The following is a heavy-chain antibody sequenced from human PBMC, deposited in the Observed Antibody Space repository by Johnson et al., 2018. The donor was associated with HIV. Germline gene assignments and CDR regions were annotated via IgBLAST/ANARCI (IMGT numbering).Heavy chain of an antibody. CDR2: ISSDGNNK. D-gene: IGHD3-10*01. CDR1: GFTVSSNY. CDR3: ARDFVAFGECTAFDI. J-gene: IGHJ3*02. Sequence: VQLVESGGGLIQPGGSLRLSCAASGFTVSSNYMSWVRQAPGKGLEWQAVISSDGNNKYYADSVKDRFTISRDNAKNSLYLQMNSLRAEDTAVYYCARDFVAFGECTAFDIWGQGTMVTVSS. V-gene: IGHV3-30-3*01.